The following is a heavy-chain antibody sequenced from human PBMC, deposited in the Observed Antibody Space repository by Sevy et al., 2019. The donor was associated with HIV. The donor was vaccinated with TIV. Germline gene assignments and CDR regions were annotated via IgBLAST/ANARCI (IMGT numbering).Heavy chain of an antibody. V-gene: IGHV3-23*01. CDR2: ISGSGGNT. Sequence: GGSLRLSCAASGFTFSSYAMSWVRQAPGKGLEWVSAISGSGGNTYYADSVKGRFTISRDNSKNTLYLQMNSLRAEDTAVYYCAKEGSGSYYDRDAFDIWGQGTMVTVSS. D-gene: IGHD1-26*01. CDR1: GFTFSSYA. CDR3: AKEGSGSYYDRDAFDI. J-gene: IGHJ3*02.